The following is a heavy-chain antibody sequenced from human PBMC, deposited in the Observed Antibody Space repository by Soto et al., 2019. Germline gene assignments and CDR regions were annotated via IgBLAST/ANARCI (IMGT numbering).Heavy chain of an antibody. CDR3: ARGGAAMALFDY. Sequence: PGGSLRLSCAASGFTFSSYSMNWVRQAPGKGLEWVSSISSSSSYIYYADSVKGRFTISRDNAKNSLYLQMNSLRAEDTAVYYCARGGAAMALFDYWGQGTLVTVSS. CDR2: ISSSSSYI. CDR1: GFTFSSYS. D-gene: IGHD5-18*01. V-gene: IGHV3-21*01. J-gene: IGHJ4*02.